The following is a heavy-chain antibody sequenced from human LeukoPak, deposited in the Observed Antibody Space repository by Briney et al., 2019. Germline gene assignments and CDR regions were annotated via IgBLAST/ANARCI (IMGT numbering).Heavy chain of an antibody. Sequence: ASVKVSCKASGYTFTSYGISWVRQAPGQGLEWMGWIRAYNGNTNYAQKLQGRVTMTTDTSTSTAYMELRSLRSDDTAVYYCARADIVATMGYYYYGMDVWGQGTTVTVSS. CDR3: ARADIVATMGYYYYGMDV. J-gene: IGHJ6*02. D-gene: IGHD5-12*01. V-gene: IGHV1-18*01. CDR2: IRAYNGNT. CDR1: GYTFTSYG.